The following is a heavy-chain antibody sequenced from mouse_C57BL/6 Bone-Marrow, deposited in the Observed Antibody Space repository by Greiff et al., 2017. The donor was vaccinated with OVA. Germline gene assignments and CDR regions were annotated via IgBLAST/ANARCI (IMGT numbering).Heavy chain of an antibody. CDR3: ARSVGLRSWYFDV. Sequence: EVKLMESGPELVKPGASVKISCKASGYSFTGYYMNWVKQSPEKSLEWIGEINPSTGGTTYNQKFKAKATLTVDKSSSTAYMQLKSLTSEDSAVYYCARSVGLRSWYFDVWGTGTTVTVSS. CDR1: GYSFTGYY. D-gene: IGHD1-1*01. CDR2: INPSTGGT. V-gene: IGHV1-42*01. J-gene: IGHJ1*03.